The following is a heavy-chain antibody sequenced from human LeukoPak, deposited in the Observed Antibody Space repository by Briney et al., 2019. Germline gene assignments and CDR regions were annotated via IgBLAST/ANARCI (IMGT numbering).Heavy chain of an antibody. V-gene: IGHV4-59*01. D-gene: IGHD3-16*01. CDR3: ARAHDRISWFDP. Sequence: SETLSLTCTVSGGSISSYYWSWIRQPPGKGLEWIGYIYYSGSTNYNPSLKSRVTISVDTSKNQFSLKLSSVTAADTAVYYCARAHDRISWFDPWGQGTLVTVSS. CDR1: GGSISSYY. J-gene: IGHJ5*02. CDR2: IYYSGST.